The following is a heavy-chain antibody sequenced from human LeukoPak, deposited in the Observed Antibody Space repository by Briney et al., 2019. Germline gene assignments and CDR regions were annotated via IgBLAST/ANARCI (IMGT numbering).Heavy chain of an antibody. Sequence: GGSLRLSCAASGFTFSSYAMSWVLQAPGKGLEWVSAISGSGGSTYYADSVKGRFTISRDNSKNTLYLQMNSLRAEDTAVYYCAKAKKYCSGGICYYFDYWRQGTLVTVSS. V-gene: IGHV3-23*01. D-gene: IGHD2-15*01. CDR1: GFTFSSYA. CDR3: AKAKKYCSGGICYYFDY. CDR2: ISGSGGST. J-gene: IGHJ4*02.